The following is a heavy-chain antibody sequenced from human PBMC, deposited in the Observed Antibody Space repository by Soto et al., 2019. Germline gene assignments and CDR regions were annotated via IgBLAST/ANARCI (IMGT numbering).Heavy chain of an antibody. Sequence: QVHLQQWGAGLLKPSETLSLTCAVYGGSFSGAQWNWIRQPPGKGMDWIGEINRAGRTKYNPSLESRVTISLDMSTNQFYLSLSSVTAADTAVYYCARSFGWWAYDIWGQGTVVTVSS. CDR1: GGSFSGAQ. CDR3: ARSFGWWAYDI. V-gene: IGHV4-34*01. J-gene: IGHJ3*02. CDR2: INRAGRT. D-gene: IGHD6-19*01.